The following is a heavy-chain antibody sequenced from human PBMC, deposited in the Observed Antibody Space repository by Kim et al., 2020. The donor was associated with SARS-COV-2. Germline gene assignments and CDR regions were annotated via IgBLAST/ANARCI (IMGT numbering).Heavy chain of an antibody. Sequence: SVKVSCKASGGTFSSYAISWVRQAPGQGLEWMGRIIPILGIANYAQKFQGRVTITADKSTSTAYMELSSLRSEDTAVYYCAMQYIAAAGTFLNWFDPGGQGTLVTVSS. J-gene: IGHJ5*02. V-gene: IGHV1-69*04. CDR2: IIPILGIA. CDR3: AMQYIAAAGTFLNWFDP. CDR1: GGTFSSYA. D-gene: IGHD6-13*01.